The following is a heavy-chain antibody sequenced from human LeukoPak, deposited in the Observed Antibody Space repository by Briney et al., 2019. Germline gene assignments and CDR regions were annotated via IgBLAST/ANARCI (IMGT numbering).Heavy chain of an antibody. J-gene: IGHJ5*01. CDR3: ARDFFRGGAADNWFDS. V-gene: IGHV1-69*13. Sequence: ASVKVSCKASGGAFSSYAISWVRQAPGQGLEWMGGIIPIFGTANYAQKFQGGVTITADESTSTAYMELSSLRSEDTAVYYCARDFFRGGAADNWFDSWGQGTLVTVSS. CDR1: GGAFSSYA. CDR2: IIPIFGTA. D-gene: IGHD3-10*01.